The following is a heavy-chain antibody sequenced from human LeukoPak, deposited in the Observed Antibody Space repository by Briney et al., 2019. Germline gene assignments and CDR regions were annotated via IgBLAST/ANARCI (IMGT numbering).Heavy chain of an antibody. Sequence: GGSLRLSCSASGFTFKKYAMHWVRQAPGKRLEYVSAINSNGGRTYYADSVKGRFTISRDNSKNTLFLQMSSLRVEDTAVYYCVKDLYYDNSGYYSGAFDYWGQGTLVTVSS. CDR2: INSNGGRT. CDR1: GFTFKKYA. D-gene: IGHD3-22*01. J-gene: IGHJ4*02. V-gene: IGHV3-64D*06. CDR3: VKDLYYDNSGYYSGAFDY.